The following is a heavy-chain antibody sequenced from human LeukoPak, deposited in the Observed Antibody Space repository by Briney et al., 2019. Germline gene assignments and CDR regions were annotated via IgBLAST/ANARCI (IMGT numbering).Heavy chain of an antibody. CDR2: IVTYHGNT. J-gene: IGHJ6*03. CDR3: AKTTVTSEEYFYYYMDV. D-gene: IGHD4-17*01. V-gene: IGHV1-18*01. Sequence: EWMGWIVTYHGNTYYSQKLQGRVTMTTDTSTSTAYMELRSLRSDDTAVYYCAKTTVTSEEYFYYYMDVWGKGTTVTVSS.